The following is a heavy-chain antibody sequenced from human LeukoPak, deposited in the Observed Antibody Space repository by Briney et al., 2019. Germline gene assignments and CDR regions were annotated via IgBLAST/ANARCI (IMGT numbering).Heavy chain of an antibody. J-gene: IGHJ3*02. CDR1: GGIFTTYA. Sequence: SVKVSCKASGGIFTTYAINWVRQAPGQGLEWMGRTIPIFGSTNYAQKFQRRATITADKSTSTAYMELSSRRSEDTAMYYCARDSPIPNPDCTGGTCLPMGGPFDIWGQGTMVTVSS. CDR2: TIPIFGST. D-gene: IGHD2-15*01. V-gene: IGHV1-69*06. CDR3: ARDSPIPNPDCTGGTCLPMGGPFDI.